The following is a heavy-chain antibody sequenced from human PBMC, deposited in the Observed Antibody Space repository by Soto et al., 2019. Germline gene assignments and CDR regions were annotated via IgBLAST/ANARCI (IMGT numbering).Heavy chain of an antibody. CDR2: TYYRSKWYN. J-gene: IGHJ5*02. D-gene: IGHD3-3*01. Sequence: SQTLSLTCAISGDSVSSNSAAWNWIRQSPSRGLEWLGRTYYRSKWYNDYAVSAKSRITINPDTSKNQFSLQLNSVTPEDTAVYNCARAPNTYCDFWSGYYTDWFDPWGQGTLVTVSS. V-gene: IGHV6-1*01. CDR3: ARAPNTYCDFWSGYYTDWFDP. CDR1: GDSVSSNSAA.